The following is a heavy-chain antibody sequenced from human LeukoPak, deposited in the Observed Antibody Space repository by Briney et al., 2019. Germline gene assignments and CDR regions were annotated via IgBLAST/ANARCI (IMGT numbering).Heavy chain of an antibody. V-gene: IGHV3-30*02. Sequence: GGSLRLSCAAFGFTFSNFDMHWVRQAPGKGLEWVSFIRYDGRNKYYADSVKGRFTISRDNSKNTLYLQMNSLRAEDTAVYYCAKTTIVGVTVDAFDIWGQGTMVTVSS. CDR1: GFTFSNFD. D-gene: IGHD1-26*01. CDR2: IRYDGRNK. J-gene: IGHJ3*02. CDR3: AKTTIVGVTVDAFDI.